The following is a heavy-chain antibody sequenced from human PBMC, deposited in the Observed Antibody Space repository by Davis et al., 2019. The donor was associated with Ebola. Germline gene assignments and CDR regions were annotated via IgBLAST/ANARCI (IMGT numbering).Heavy chain of an antibody. J-gene: IGHJ3*02. Sequence: SETLSLTCAVSGVSISSGGYSWSWIRQPPGKGLEWIGYIYHSGSTYYNPSLKSRVTISVDRSKNQFSLKLSSVTAADTAVYYCARASWFGELMGAFDIWGQGTMVTVSS. CDR3: ARASWFGELMGAFDI. CDR1: GVSISSGGYS. V-gene: IGHV4-30-2*01. D-gene: IGHD3-10*01. CDR2: IYHSGST.